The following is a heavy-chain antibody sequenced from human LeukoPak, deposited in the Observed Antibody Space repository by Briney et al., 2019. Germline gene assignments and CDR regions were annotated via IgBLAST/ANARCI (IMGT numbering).Heavy chain of an antibody. CDR1: GYIFTKYG. J-gene: IGHJ5*01. CDR3: ARVSGSIVARSAWFDS. V-gene: IGHV1-18*01. Sequence: ASVKVSCKASGYIFTKYGFTWVRQAPGQGLEWMGWISAYDGYTNHAQKFQGRVTMTTDASTSTAYMELRSLRSDDTAVYYCARVSGSIVARSAWFDSWGQGTLVTVSS. CDR2: ISAYDGYT. D-gene: IGHD6-6*01.